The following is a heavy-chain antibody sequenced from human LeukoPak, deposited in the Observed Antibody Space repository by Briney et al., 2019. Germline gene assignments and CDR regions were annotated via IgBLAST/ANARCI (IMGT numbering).Heavy chain of an antibody. Sequence: GGSLRLSCAASGFTFSSYSMNWVRQAPGKGLEWVSSISSSSSYIYYADSVKGRFTISRDNAKNSLYLQMNSLRAEDTAVYYCARDFYGSGSYPSPDFDYWGQGTLVTVSS. CDR2: ISSSSSYI. CDR3: ARDFYGSGSYPSPDFDY. V-gene: IGHV3-21*01. J-gene: IGHJ4*02. D-gene: IGHD3-10*01. CDR1: GFTFSSYS.